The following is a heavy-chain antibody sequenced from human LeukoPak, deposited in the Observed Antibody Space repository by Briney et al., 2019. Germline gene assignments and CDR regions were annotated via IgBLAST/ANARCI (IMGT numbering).Heavy chain of an antibody. CDR2: IYHSGGT. J-gene: IGHJ4*02. Sequence: PSETLSLTCTVSGYSISSGYYWGWIRQPPGKGLEWIGSIYHSGGTYYNPSLKSRVTISVDTSKNQFSLKLSSVTAADTAVYYCARNVQGLTVTPDHWGQGTLVTVSS. CDR3: ARNVQGLTVTPDH. V-gene: IGHV4-38-2*02. D-gene: IGHD4-17*01. CDR1: GYSISSGYY.